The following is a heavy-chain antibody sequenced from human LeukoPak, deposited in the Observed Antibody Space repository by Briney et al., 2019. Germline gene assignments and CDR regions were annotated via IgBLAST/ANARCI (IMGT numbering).Heavy chain of an antibody. CDR2: ISVSGGST. Sequence: GGSLRLSCAASGFTFSSYAMSWVPQAPGKGLEWVSAISVSGGSTYYADSVKGRFTISRDNSKNTLYLQMNSLRAEDTAVYYCARTTEGYCRGRSCYSYYYYMDVWGKGTTVTVSS. D-gene: IGHD2-15*01. V-gene: IGHV3-23*01. J-gene: IGHJ6*03. CDR3: ARTTEGYCRGRSCYSYYYYMDV. CDR1: GFTFSSYA.